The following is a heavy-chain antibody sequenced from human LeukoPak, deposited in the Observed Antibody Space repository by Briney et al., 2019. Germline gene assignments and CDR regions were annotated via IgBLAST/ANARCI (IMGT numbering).Heavy chain of an antibody. D-gene: IGHD2-15*01. J-gene: IGHJ4*02. Sequence: GGSLRLSYAAPGFTFTSYAMSWVRQAPGKGLEWVSAISGGGGSTYYADSVKGRFPISRDNSKNTLYLQMNSLRAEDTAVYYCAKAVVVVAATDDWGQGTLVTVSS. V-gene: IGHV3-23*01. CDR2: ISGGGGST. CDR3: AKAVVVVAATDD. CDR1: GFTFTSYA.